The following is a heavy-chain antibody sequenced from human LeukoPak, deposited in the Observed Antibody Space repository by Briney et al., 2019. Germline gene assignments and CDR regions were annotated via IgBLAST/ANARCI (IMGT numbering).Heavy chain of an antibody. J-gene: IGHJ4*01. CDR1: GLLFSNNW. V-gene: IGHV3-7*01. CDR3: ARHSDWSYDY. CDR2: INPDRSDK. D-gene: IGHD1-7*01. Sequence: GGSLRLSCAASGLLFSNNWMTWVRQAPGKGLEWLANINPDRSDKSYVDSMKGRFAISRDNAKNSLYLQIDGLRDDDTAVYYCARHSDWSYDYWGQGTLVIVSS.